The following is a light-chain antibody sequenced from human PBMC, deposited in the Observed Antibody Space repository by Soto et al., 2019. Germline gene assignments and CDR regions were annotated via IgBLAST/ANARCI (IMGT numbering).Light chain of an antibody. J-gene: IGLJ1*01. CDR1: NIGSKS. V-gene: IGLV3-21*02. CDR2: DDS. Sequence: SYELTQPPSVSVAPGQTARITCGGNNIGSKSVHWYQQKPGQAPVLVVYDDSDRPSGVSHRFSGSKSGNTASLTISGLQAEDEADYYCSSFASTHTYVFGTGTKLTVL. CDR3: SSFASTHTYV.